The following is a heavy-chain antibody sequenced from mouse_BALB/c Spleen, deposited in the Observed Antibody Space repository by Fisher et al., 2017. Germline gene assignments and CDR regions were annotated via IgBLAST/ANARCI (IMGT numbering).Heavy chain of an antibody. Sequence: KFKGKATLTVDKSSSTAYMQLSSLTSEDSAVYYCARDGNYGGAMDYWGQGTSVTVSA. J-gene: IGHJ4*01. V-gene: IGHV1-69*02. CDR3: ARDGNYGGAMDY. D-gene: IGHD2-1*01.